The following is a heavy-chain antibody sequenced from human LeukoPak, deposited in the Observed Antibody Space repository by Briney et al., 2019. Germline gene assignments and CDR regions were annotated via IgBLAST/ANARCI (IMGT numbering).Heavy chain of an antibody. V-gene: IGHV3-30-3*01. D-gene: IGHD5-12*01. Sequence: PGESLRLSCAASGFTFSSYAMHWVRQAPGKGLEWVAVISYDGSNKYYADSVKGRFTISRDNSKNTLYLQMNSLRAEDTAVYYCARGRLGLDYWGQGTLVTVSS. J-gene: IGHJ4*02. CDR3: ARGRLGLDY. CDR2: ISYDGSNK. CDR1: GFTFSSYA.